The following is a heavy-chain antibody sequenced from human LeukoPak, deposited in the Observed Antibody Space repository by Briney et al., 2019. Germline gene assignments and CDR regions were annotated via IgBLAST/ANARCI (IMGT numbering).Heavy chain of an antibody. CDR2: ITANGGTT. CDR3: AKSRAGSYYSASGS. V-gene: IGHV3-23*01. Sequence: QPGGSLRLSCAASSFTFSSYGMNWVRQAPGKGLEWVSSITANGGTTYYADSVKGRFTISRDNSRNTLYLQMNSLRAEDTAVYYSAKSRAGSYYSASGSWGQGTLVIVSP. CDR1: SFTFSSYG. D-gene: IGHD1-26*01. J-gene: IGHJ5*02.